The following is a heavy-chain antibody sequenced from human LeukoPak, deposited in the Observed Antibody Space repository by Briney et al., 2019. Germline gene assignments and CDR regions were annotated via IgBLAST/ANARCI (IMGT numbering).Heavy chain of an antibody. J-gene: IGHJ4*02. V-gene: IGHV3-48*02. CDR3: ARAGYCSGGSCLGTGFDF. CDR2: ISSSASMI. CDR1: GFTFSSFG. Sequence: GGSLRLSCAASGFTFSSFGMIWVRQAPGKGLEWVSYISSSASMIYYADSVKGRFTISRDNAKNSLYLQMNSMRDEDTAVYYCARAGYCSGGSCLGTGFDFWGQGTLVTVSS. D-gene: IGHD2-15*01.